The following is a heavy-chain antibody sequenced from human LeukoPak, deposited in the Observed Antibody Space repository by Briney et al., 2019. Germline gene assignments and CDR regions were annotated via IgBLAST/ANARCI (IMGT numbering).Heavy chain of an antibody. V-gene: IGHV3-30*18. Sequence: PGGSLRLSCAASGFTFSNYWMHWVRQAPGKGLEWVAVISYDGSNKYYADSVKGRFTISRDNSKNTLYLQMNSLRAEDTAVYYCAKDLKADAYNHCYFDYWGQGALVTVSS. CDR2: ISYDGSNK. D-gene: IGHD5-24*01. J-gene: IGHJ4*02. CDR3: AKDLKADAYNHCYFDY. CDR1: GFTFSNYW.